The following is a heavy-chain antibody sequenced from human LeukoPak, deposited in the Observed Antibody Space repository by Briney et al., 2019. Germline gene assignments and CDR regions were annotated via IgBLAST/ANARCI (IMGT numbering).Heavy chain of an antibody. Sequence: GGSLRLSCVASGFRFPSYSLSWVRQAPGKGLEWVSYISSSSDYIYYADSVQGRFTISRDNPKNSLYLQMDSLRAEDTAVYYCARDLGWYYFDYWGQGTLVTVSS. CDR2: ISSSSDYI. CDR1: GFRFPSYS. CDR3: ARDLGWYYFDY. V-gene: IGHV3-21*01. D-gene: IGHD1-26*01. J-gene: IGHJ4*02.